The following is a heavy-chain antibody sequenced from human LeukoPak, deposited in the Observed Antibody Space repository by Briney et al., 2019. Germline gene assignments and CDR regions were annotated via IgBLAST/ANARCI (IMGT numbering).Heavy chain of an antibody. Sequence: GESLKISCKGSGYSFTSYWIGWVRQMPGKGLEWMGIIYPGDSDTRYSPSFQGQVTISADRSISTAYLQWSSLKASDTAMYYCARQYSSSWYVFDYWGQGTLVTVSS. D-gene: IGHD6-13*01. CDR1: GYSFTSYW. V-gene: IGHV5-51*01. J-gene: IGHJ4*02. CDR3: ARQYSSSWYVFDY. CDR2: IYPGDSDT.